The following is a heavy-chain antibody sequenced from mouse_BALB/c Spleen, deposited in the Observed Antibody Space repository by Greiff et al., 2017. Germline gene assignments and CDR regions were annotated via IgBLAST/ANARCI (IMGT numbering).Heavy chain of an antibody. D-gene: IGHD3-3*01. CDR2: ISDGGSYT. J-gene: IGHJ4*01. CDR1: GFTFSDYY. CDR3: ARGDGYAMDY. V-gene: IGHV5-4*02. Sequence: EVQVVESGGGLVKPGGSLKLSCAASGFTFSDYYMYWVRQTPEKRLEWVATISDGGSYTYYPDSVKGRFTISRDNAKNNLYLQMSSLKSEDTAMYYCARGDGYAMDYWGQGTSVTVSS.